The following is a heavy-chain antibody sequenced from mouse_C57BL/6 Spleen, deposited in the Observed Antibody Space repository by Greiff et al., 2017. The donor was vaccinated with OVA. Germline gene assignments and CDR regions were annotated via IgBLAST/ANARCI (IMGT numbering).Heavy chain of an antibody. V-gene: IGHV5-17*01. CDR1: GFTFSDYG. J-gene: IGHJ4*01. CDR2: ISSGSSTI. CDR3: ARGGYYVNYAMDY. D-gene: IGHD2-3*01. Sequence: EVQLVESGGGLVKPGGSLKLSCAASGFTFSDYGMHWVRQAPEKGLEWVAYISSGSSTIYYADTVKGRFTISRDNAKNTLFLQMTSLRSEDTAMYYCARGGYYVNYAMDYWGQGTSVTVSS.